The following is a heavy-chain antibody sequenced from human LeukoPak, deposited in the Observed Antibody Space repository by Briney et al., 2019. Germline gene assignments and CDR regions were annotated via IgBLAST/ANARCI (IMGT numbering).Heavy chain of an antibody. Sequence: GGSLRLSCAASGFTFSSFAMSWVRQAPGKGLEWVSTISSSGGSTNYADSVKGRFTFSRDNSKNTLYLQMNSLRAEDTAVYYCAKDLPDYGDYIEGYWGQGTLVTVSS. CDR2: ISSSGGST. CDR1: GFTFSSFA. CDR3: AKDLPDYGDYIEGY. J-gene: IGHJ4*02. V-gene: IGHV3-23*01. D-gene: IGHD4-17*01.